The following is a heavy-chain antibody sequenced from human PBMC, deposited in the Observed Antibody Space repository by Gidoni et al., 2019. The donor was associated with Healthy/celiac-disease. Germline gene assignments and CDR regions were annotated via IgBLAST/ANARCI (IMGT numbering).Heavy chain of an antibody. CDR2: IKSKTDGGTT. CDR1: GFTFSNAW. J-gene: IGHJ4*02. CDR3: TTVAVSDPVWFGDRDYFDY. Sequence: EVQLVESGGGLVKPGGSLRLSCAASGFTFSNAWLNWVRQAPGKGLEWVGRIKSKTDGGTTDYAAPVKGRFTISRDDSKNTLYLQMNSLKTEDTAVYYCTTVAVSDPVWFGDRDYFDYWGQGTLVTVSS. V-gene: IGHV3-15*07. D-gene: IGHD3-10*01.